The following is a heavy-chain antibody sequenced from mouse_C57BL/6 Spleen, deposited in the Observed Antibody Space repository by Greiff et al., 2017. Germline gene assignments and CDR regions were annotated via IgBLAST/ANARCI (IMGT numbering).Heavy chain of an antibody. Sequence: DVKLVESGGGLVKPGGSLKLSCAASGFTFSDYGMHWVRQAPEKGLEWVAYISSGSSTIYYADTVKGRFTISRDNAKNTLFLQMTSLRSEDTAMYYCARHNYSNSAWFAYWGQGTLVTVSA. V-gene: IGHV5-17*01. J-gene: IGHJ3*01. CDR2: ISSGSSTI. D-gene: IGHD2-5*01. CDR1: GFTFSDYG. CDR3: ARHNYSNSAWFAY.